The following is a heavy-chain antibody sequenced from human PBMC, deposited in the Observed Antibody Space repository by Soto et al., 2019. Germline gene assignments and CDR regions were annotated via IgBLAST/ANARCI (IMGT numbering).Heavy chain of an antibody. CDR1: GFTVNNTA. J-gene: IGHJ3*02. V-gene: IGHV3-23*01. D-gene: IGHD2-21*02. CDR2: FSGRSKST. CDR3: AKGIDCGADCHSYDTFDI. Sequence: GGSLRLSCAASGFTVNNTAMTWVRQAPGKGLEWVSAFSGRSKSTYYATSVKGWFTISKDNSKNTLYLQMNSLRAEDTALYYCAKGIDCGADCHSYDTFDIWGQGTVVTVSS.